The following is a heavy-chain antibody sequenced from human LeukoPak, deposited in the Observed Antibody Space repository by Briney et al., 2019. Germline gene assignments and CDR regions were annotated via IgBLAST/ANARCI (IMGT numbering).Heavy chain of an antibody. V-gene: IGHV3-23*01. Sequence: GGSLRLSCAASGFTFSTYAMTWVRQAPGKGLEWVSTIRGSDGYTYYADSVKGRFTISRDNSKNALYLQMNSLRAEDTAVYYCASWAVAAPSDYWGQGTLVTVSS. J-gene: IGHJ4*02. CDR3: ASWAVAAPSDY. CDR2: IRGSDGYT. CDR1: GFTFSTYA. D-gene: IGHD6-19*01.